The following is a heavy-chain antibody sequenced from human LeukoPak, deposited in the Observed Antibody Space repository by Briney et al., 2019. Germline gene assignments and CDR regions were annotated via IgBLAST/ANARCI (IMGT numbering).Heavy chain of an antibody. CDR1: GFTFSSYA. V-gene: IGHV3-23*01. CDR2: ISGSGGST. D-gene: IGHD3-3*01. Sequence: GGSLRLSCAASGFTFSSYAMSWVRQAPGKGLEWVSAISGSGGSTYYADSVKGRFTISRDSSKNTLYLQMNSLRAEDTAVYYCAKEGRVTIFGVVTKDYYYMDVWGKGTTVTVSS. CDR3: AKEGRVTIFGVVTKDYYYMDV. J-gene: IGHJ6*03.